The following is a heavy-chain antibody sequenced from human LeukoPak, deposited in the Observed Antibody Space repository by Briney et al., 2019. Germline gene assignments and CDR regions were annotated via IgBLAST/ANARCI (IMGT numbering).Heavy chain of an antibody. V-gene: IGHV1-8*01. CDR1: GYTFTSYD. Sequence: ASVKVSCTASGYTFTSYDINWVRQATGQGLEWMGWMNPNSGNTGYAQKFQGIVTMTRNTSISTAYMELSSLRSEDTAVYYCARRGSLAVAGTRNWFDPWGQGTLVTVSS. D-gene: IGHD6-19*01. CDR3: ARRGSLAVAGTRNWFDP. CDR2: MNPNSGNT. J-gene: IGHJ5*02.